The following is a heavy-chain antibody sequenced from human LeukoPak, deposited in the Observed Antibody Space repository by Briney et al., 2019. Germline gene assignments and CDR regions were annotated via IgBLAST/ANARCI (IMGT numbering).Heavy chain of an antibody. CDR2: ISYDGSNK. CDR1: GFTFSSYS. D-gene: IGHD6-19*01. J-gene: IGHJ4*02. CDR3: ARDKAGEQWLEPFDY. Sequence: GGSLRLSCAASGFTFSSYSMNWVRQAPGKGLEWVAVISYDGSNKYYADSVKGRFTISRDNSKNTLYLQMNSLRAEDTAVYYCARDKAGEQWLEPFDYWGQGTLVSVSS. V-gene: IGHV3-30*03.